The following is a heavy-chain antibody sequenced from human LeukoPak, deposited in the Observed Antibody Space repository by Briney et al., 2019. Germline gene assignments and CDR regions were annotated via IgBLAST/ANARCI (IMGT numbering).Heavy chain of an antibody. CDR1: GASISSYY. J-gene: IGHJ6*03. CDR3: ARAASVDTAISYYYYYYYMDV. CDR2: IYTSGST. Sequence: SETLSLTCTVSGASISSYYWSWIRQPPGKGLEWIGRIYTSGSTNYNPSLKSRVTMSVDTSKNQFSLKLSSVAAADTAVYYCARAASVDTAISYYYYYYYMDVWGKGTTVTISS. D-gene: IGHD5-18*01. V-gene: IGHV4-4*07.